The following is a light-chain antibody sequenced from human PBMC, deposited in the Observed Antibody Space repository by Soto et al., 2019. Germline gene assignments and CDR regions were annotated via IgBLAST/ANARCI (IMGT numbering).Light chain of an antibody. Sequence: EIVLTQSPGTLSLSPGERATLSCRASQSVSSSYLAWYQQKPGQAPRLLIYGASSRATGIPDRFSGSGSETGFTLTISRLEAEDFAVYYCQQYGSSSWTFGHGTKVEIK. CDR1: QSVSSSY. J-gene: IGKJ1*01. V-gene: IGKV3-20*01. CDR2: GAS. CDR3: QQYGSSSWT.